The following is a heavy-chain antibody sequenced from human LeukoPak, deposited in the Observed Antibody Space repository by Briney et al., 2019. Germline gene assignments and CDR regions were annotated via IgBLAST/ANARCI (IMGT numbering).Heavy chain of an antibody. V-gene: IGHV3-23*01. CDR3: AKGQGSGVYKYNFDY. D-gene: IGHD3-10*01. Sequence: GGSLKLSCAVSGFTFSTYAMAWVRQAPGKGLEWVSGISDNTYYADSVRGRSTISRDSSKNTLWLQMNSLRAEDTAVYYCAKGQGSGVYKYNFDYWGQGILVTVSS. CDR2: ISDNT. J-gene: IGHJ4*02. CDR1: GFTFSTYA.